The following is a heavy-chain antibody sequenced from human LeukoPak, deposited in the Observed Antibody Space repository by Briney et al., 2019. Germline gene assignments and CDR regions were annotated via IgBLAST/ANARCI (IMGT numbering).Heavy chain of an antibody. D-gene: IGHD6-6*01. Sequence: ASVKVSCKASGYTFTSYYMHWVRQAPGQGLEWMGIINPSGGSTSYAQKFQGRVTMTRDTSTGTVYMELSSLRSEDTAVYYCAREQLERGGYYYYGMDVWGQGTTVTVSS. J-gene: IGHJ6*02. CDR3: AREQLERGGYYYYGMDV. CDR1: GYTFTSYY. CDR2: INPSGGST. V-gene: IGHV1-46*01.